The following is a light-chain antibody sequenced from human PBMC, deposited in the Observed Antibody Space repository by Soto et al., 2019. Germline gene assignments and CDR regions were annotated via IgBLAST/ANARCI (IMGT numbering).Light chain of an antibody. CDR2: AAS. CDR3: QQSYNSPLIT. Sequence: DIQMTQSPSSLSASVGDRVTITCRASQNINNYLNWYQQKPGKAPKVLIYAASSLQSGVPSRFSGSGSGTDFTPTISSLQPEDFATCYCQQSYNSPLITFGQGTRLEIK. CDR1: QNINNY. J-gene: IGKJ5*01. V-gene: IGKV1-39*01.